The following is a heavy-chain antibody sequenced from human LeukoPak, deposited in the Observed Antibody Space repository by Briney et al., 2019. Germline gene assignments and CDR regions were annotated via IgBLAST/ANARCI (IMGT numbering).Heavy chain of an antibody. J-gene: IGHJ6*02. CDR1: GGSISGGVSC. D-gene: IGHD3-10*01. CDR3: ARVLVDHGWGEYYYHGMHV. V-gene: IGHV4-31*03. CDR2: IYYSGST. Sequence: PSETLSLTCTVSGGSISGGVSCWSWVRQHPGKGLGWIGYIYYSGSTYYNPTLQSRVNIPVDTSKNQFSLQLRSVTAPDTAVYYCARVLVDHGWGEYYYHGMHVWGQGTTVPVSS.